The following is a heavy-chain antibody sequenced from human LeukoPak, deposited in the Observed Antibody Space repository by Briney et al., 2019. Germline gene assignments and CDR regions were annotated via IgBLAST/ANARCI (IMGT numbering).Heavy chain of an antibody. CDR3: AKSIWVAATSSWFCLDY. Sequence: GGFLRLSCAASGFTFSGYGMHWVRQAPGKGLEWVAFIHYDGTKDYYADSVKGRFTISRDNSRNTLYLQMNSLRPEDTAVYYCAKSIWVAATSSWFCLDYWGQGTLVTVSS. V-gene: IGHV3-30*02. CDR2: IHYDGTKD. CDR1: GFTFSGYG. D-gene: IGHD3-10*01. J-gene: IGHJ4*02.